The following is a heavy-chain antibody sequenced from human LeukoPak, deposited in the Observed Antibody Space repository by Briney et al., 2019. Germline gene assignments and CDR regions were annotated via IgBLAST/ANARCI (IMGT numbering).Heavy chain of an antibody. D-gene: IGHD6-13*01. J-gene: IGHJ4*02. Sequence: PSETLSLTCTVSGGSISRYYWSWIRQPPGKGLEWIGYIYYSGSTNYNPSLKSRVTISVDTSKNQFSLKLSSVTAADTAVYYCARAVSSSWYYFDYWGQGTLVTVSS. CDR2: IYYSGST. V-gene: IGHV4-59*01. CDR1: GGSISRYY. CDR3: ARAVSSSWYYFDY.